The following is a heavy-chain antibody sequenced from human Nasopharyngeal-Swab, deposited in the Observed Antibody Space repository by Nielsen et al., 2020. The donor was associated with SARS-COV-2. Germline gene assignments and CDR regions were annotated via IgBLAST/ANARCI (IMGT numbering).Heavy chain of an antibody. V-gene: IGHV3-23*01. J-gene: IGHJ6*02. CDR1: GFTFNSYA. CDR3: AKDTHYDFWSGSFLYTYSGMDA. D-gene: IGHD3-3*01. Sequence: ETLSLTCAASGFTFNSYALSWVRQAPGQGLEWVSTISGGGGSTYFADSVKGRFTVSRDNSKNTLYLQTNSLRAEDTAVYYCAKDTHYDFWSGSFLYTYSGMDAWGQGTTVTVSS. CDR2: ISGGGGST.